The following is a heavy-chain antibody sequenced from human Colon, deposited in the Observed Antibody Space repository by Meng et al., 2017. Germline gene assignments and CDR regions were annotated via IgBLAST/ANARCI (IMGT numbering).Heavy chain of an antibody. D-gene: IGHD5-12*01. CDR1: GGSLSGYY. V-gene: IGHV4-34*01. CDR2: INHSGST. J-gene: IGHJ5*02. CDR3: ARGRYSGYLP. Sequence: HVHLAEWEAGLLKPSETLCHTCVVYGGSLSGYYWSWIRQPPGKGLEWIGEINHSGSTNYNPSLKSRVTISVDTSKNQFSQKLSSVSAADTAVYYCARGRYSGYLPWGQGTLVTVSS.